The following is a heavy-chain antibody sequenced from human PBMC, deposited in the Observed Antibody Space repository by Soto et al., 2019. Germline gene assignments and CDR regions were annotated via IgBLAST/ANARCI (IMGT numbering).Heavy chain of an antibody. V-gene: IGHV3-15*01. CDR2: IKSKTDGGTT. D-gene: IGHD2-15*01. Sequence: PGGSLRLSCAASGFTFSNAWMSWVRQAPGKGLEWVGRIKSKTDGGTTDYAAPVKGRFTISRDDSKNTLYLQMNSLKTEDTAVYYCTTDRRGCSGGSCYFVYYYYMDVWGKGTTVTVSS. CDR1: GFTFSNAW. CDR3: TTDRRGCSGGSCYFVYYYYMDV. J-gene: IGHJ6*03.